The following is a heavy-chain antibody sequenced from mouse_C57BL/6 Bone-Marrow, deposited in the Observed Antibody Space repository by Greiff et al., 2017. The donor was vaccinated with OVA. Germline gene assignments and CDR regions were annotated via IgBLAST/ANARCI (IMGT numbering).Heavy chain of an antibody. CDR2: IDPEDGET. V-gene: IGHV14-2*01. CDR3: ARGDYYGSSYGVFDV. Sequence: VQLKESGAELVKPGASVKLSCTASGFNIKDYYMHWVKQRTEQGLEWIGRIDPEDGETKYAPNFQGKATITADTSSNTAYLQLSSLTSEDTAVYYCARGDYYGSSYGVFDVWGTGTTVTVSS. CDR1: GFNIKDYY. J-gene: IGHJ1*03. D-gene: IGHD1-1*01.